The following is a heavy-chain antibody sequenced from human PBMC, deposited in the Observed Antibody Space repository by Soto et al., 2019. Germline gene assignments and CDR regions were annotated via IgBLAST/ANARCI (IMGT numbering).Heavy chain of an antibody. V-gene: IGHV1-69*13. J-gene: IGHJ5*02. CDR1: GGTFSSYA. Sequence: GSSVKVSCKASGGTFSSYAISWVRQAPGQGLEWMGGIIPIFGTANYAQKFQGRVTITADESTSTAYMELSSLRSEDTAVYYCARVLWDGYNFREKNWFDPWGQGTLVTVSS. D-gene: IGHD5-12*01. CDR3: ARVLWDGYNFREKNWFDP. CDR2: IIPIFGTA.